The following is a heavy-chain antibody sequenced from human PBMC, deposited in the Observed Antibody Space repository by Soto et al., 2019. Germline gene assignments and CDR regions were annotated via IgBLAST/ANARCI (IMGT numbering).Heavy chain of an antibody. J-gene: IGHJ4*02. V-gene: IGHV1-69*13. D-gene: IGHD5-12*01. Sequence: SVKVSCKASGGTFSSYAISWVRQAPGQGLEWMGGIIPIFGTANYAQKFQGRVTITADESTSTAYMELSRLRSEDTAVYYCARGEMATTKYYFDYWGQGTLVTVSS. CDR3: ARGEMATTKYYFDY. CDR1: GGTFSSYA. CDR2: IIPIFGTA.